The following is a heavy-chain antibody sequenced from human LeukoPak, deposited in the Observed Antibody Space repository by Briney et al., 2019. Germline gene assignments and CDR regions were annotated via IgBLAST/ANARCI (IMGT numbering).Heavy chain of an antibody. D-gene: IGHD3-16*02. V-gene: IGHV1-69*05. CDR3: AREKSGLRLGELSPYYYYYMDV. Sequence: SVKVSCKASGGTFSIYAISWVRQAPGQGLEWMGGIIPIFGTANNAQKFQGRVTITTDESKSTGYMELSSLRSEDTAVYYCAREKSGLRLGELSPYYYYYMDVWGKGTTVTVSS. CDR1: GGTFSIYA. CDR2: IIPIFGTA. J-gene: IGHJ6*03.